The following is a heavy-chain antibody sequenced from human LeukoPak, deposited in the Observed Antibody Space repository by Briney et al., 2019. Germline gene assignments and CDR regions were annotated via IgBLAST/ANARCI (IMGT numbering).Heavy chain of an antibody. D-gene: IGHD3-16*01. CDR1: GYTFTSCA. CDR3: ARDGSFGIKLGSYFDY. V-gene: IGHV1-3*01. CDR2: INAGNGNT. Sequence: ASVKVSCKASGYTFTSCAMHWVRQAPGQRLEWMGWINAGNGNTKYSQKFQGRVTITADESTSTAYMELSSLRSEDTAVYYCARDGSFGIKLGSYFDYWGQGTLVTVSS. J-gene: IGHJ4*02.